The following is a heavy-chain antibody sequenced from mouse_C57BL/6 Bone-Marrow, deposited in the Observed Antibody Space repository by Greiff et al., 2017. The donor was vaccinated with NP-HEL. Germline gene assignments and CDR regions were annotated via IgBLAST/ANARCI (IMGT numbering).Heavy chain of an antibody. CDR2: IHPSDSDT. V-gene: IGHV1-74*01. CDR1: GYTFTSYW. J-gene: IGHJ4*01. D-gene: IGHD1-1*01. Sequence: QVHVKQPGAELVKPGASVKVSCKASGYTFTSYWMHWVKQRPGQGLEWIGRIHPSDSDTNYNQKFKGKATLTVDKSSSTAYMQLSSLTSEDSAVYYCITTVVATSDYYAMDYWGQGTSVTVSS. CDR3: ITTVVATSDYYAMDY.